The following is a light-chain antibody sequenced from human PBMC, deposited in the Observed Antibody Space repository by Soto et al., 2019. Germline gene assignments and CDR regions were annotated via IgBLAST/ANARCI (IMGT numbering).Light chain of an antibody. Sequence: QSVLTQTPSASGSPGQSVTISCTGTSSDVGGDNYVSWYQHHSGRAPKLMIYEVSKRPSGVPDRFSGSKSGNTASLTVSGLQAEDEADYYCSSFAGSTDVVVFCGWTKLAVL. CDR1: SSDVGGDNY. CDR2: EVS. J-gene: IGLJ2*01. V-gene: IGLV2-8*01. CDR3: SSFAGSTDVVV.